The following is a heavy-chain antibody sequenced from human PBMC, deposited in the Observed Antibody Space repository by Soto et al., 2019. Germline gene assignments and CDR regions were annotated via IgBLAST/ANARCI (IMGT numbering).Heavy chain of an antibody. Sequence: SVRLSLTCSAGRSCNSKIYCCWIRQPPGKGLEWIGYIYYSGSTNYNPSLKRRVTISVDTSKNQFSLKLSSVTAADTAVYYCARVWGGAFDIWGQGTMVTV. J-gene: IGHJ3*02. V-gene: IGHV4-59*01. CDR1: RSCNSKIY. CDR2: IYYSGST. D-gene: IGHD3-10*01. CDR3: ARVWGGAFDI.